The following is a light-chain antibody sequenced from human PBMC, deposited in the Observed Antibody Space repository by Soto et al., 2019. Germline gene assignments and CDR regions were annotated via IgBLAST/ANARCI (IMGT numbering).Light chain of an antibody. CDR2: GAS. CDR1: ESVGTN. V-gene: IGKV3-15*01. CDR3: QQCIRCT. Sequence: EIVMTQSPDTLSVSPGDRATLSCRASESVGTNVAWFQQRPGQAPRLLIYGASTRVAGIPDRFSGSGSETEFTLTIINLQSEDLAIYHCQQCIRCTFGQGTRGELK. J-gene: IGKJ1*01.